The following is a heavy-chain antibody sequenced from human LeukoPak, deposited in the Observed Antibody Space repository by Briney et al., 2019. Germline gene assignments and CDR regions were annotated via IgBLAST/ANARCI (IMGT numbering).Heavy chain of an antibody. CDR2: FDPEDGET. CDR1: GYTLTELS. D-gene: IGHD6-19*01. J-gene: IGHJ4*02. CDR3: ATPRDIAVAGTYYFDY. Sequence: ASVKVSCKVSGYTLTELSMHWVRQAPGKGLEWMGGFDPEDGETIYAQKSQGRVTMTGDTSTDTAYMELSSLRSEDTAVYYCATPRDIAVAGTYYFDYWGQGTLVTVSS. V-gene: IGHV1-24*01.